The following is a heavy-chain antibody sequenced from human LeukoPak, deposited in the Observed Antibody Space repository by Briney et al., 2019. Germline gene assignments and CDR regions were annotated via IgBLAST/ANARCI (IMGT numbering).Heavy chain of an antibody. J-gene: IGHJ4*02. CDR2: ISGSGGST. Sequence: GGSLRLSCAASGFAFSSYAMSWVRQAPGKGLEWVSAISGSGGSTYYADSVEGRFTISRDNSKNTLYLQMNSLRAEDTAVYYCARGIQLWLRGGVDYWGQGTLVTVSS. CDR3: ARGIQLWLRGGVDY. V-gene: IGHV3-23*01. CDR1: GFAFSSYA. D-gene: IGHD5-18*01.